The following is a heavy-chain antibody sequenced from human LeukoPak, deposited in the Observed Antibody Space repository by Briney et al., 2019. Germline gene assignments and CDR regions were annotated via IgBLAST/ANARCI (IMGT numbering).Heavy chain of an antibody. CDR1: GGSFSRSN. V-gene: IGHV4-4*07. CDR2: IYPSGSA. CDR3: ARGMVTTFGKYFDY. D-gene: IGHD2/OR15-2a*01. Sequence: SETLSLTCTVSGGSFSRSNWNWIRQTARKGLELIGRIYPSGSANYSPSQKSRVSMSVDTSTKQFSLRLRSVTAADAGVYYCARGMVTTFGKYFDYWGEGTLVTVS. J-gene: IGHJ4*02.